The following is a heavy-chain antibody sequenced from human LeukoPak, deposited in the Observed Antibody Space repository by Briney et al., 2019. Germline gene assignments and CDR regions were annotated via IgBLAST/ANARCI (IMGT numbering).Heavy chain of an antibody. CDR3: ARDFILAGSHDVFDI. D-gene: IGHD3-10*01. J-gene: IGHJ3*02. CDR1: GYTFTSYY. CDR2: INPSGGST. V-gene: IGHV1-46*01. Sequence: ASVKVSCKASGYTFTSYYMHWVRQAPGQGLEWMGIINPSGGSTSYAQKFQGRVTMTRDTSTSTVYMELRSLRSDDTALYYCARDFILAGSHDVFDIWGQGTMVTVSS.